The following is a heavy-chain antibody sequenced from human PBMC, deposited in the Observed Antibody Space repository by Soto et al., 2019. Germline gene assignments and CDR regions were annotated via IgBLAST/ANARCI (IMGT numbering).Heavy chain of an antibody. J-gene: IGHJ6*02. V-gene: IGHV3-48*02. Sequence: GGSLRLSCAASGFTFSSYAMSWVRQAPGKGLEWVSYISSGSSTIYYADSVKGRFTISRDNAKNSLYLQMNSLRDEDTAVYYCAREAVWSGYYYYGMDVWGQGTTVTVSS. CDR1: GFTFSSYA. CDR2: ISSGSSTI. D-gene: IGHD3-3*01. CDR3: AREAVWSGYYYYGMDV.